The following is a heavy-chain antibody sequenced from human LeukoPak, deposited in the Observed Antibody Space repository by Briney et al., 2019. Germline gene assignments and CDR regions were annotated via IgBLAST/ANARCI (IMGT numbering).Heavy chain of an antibody. D-gene: IGHD3-10*01. V-gene: IGHV4-59*01. Sequence: SETLSLTCTVSGGSISSYYWSWIRQPPGKGLEWIGYIYYSGSTNYNPSLKSRVTTSVDTSKNQFSLKLSSVTAADTAVYYCARGAVWFGELDYFDYWGQGTLVTVSS. J-gene: IGHJ4*02. CDR3: ARGAVWFGELDYFDY. CDR1: GGSISSYY. CDR2: IYYSGST.